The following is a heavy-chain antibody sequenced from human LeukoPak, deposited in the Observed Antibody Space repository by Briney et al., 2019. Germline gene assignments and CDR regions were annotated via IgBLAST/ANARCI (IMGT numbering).Heavy chain of an antibody. Sequence: GSVKVSCKASGYTFTSYYMHWVRQAPGKGLEWMGLINHSGGSTNYAQKFRGRVTMTRDTSTSTVYMELSSLRSEDTAVYYCAREEVAATNWFDPWGQGTLVTVSS. CDR2: INHSGGST. V-gene: IGHV1-46*01. CDR3: AREEVAATNWFDP. D-gene: IGHD2-15*01. CDR1: GYTFTSYY. J-gene: IGHJ5*02.